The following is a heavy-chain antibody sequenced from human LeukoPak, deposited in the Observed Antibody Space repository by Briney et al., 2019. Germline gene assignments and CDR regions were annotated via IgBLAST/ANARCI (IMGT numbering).Heavy chain of an antibody. D-gene: IGHD2-2*03. CDR3: ARGLDSVTWGPFDI. CDR1: GITVSSNY. CDR2: INTGGGT. J-gene: IGHJ3*02. V-gene: IGHV3-53*01. Sequence: GGSLRLSCAASGITVSSNYMSWVRQAPGKGLEWVSAINTGGGTSSADSVKGRFTISRDNSESTLYLQMSSLRAEDTAVYYCARGLDSVTWGPFDIWGQGTVVTVSS.